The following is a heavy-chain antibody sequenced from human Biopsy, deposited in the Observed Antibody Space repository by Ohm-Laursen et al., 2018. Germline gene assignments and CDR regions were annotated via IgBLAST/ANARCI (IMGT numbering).Heavy chain of an antibody. J-gene: IGHJ4*02. CDR1: GGSFSGYY. CDR2: MNHGGST. V-gene: IGHV4-34*01. CDR3: SRGSNWNDWSFDY. D-gene: IGHD1-20*01. Sequence: GTLSLTCAVYGGSFSGYYWSWIRQPPGKGLEWIGEMNHGGSTNYNSSLRSRVTISVDTSKNQFSLKLNSVTAADTAVYYWSRGSNWNDWSFDYWGQGTVVTVPS.